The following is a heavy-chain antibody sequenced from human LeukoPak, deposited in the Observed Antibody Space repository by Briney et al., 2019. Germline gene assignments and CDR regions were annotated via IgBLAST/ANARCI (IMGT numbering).Heavy chain of an antibody. V-gene: IGHV3-21*01. CDR1: GFTFSSYN. CDR2: SSSIITYI. J-gene: IGHJ4*02. Sequence: PGGSLRLSCAASGFTFSSYNMNWVRQAPGKGLEWVSSSSSIITYIYYADSVKGRFTISRDNAKNSLYLQMNSLRAEDTAVCYCARRRGDYFDSRGQGTLVTVSS. CDR3: ARRRGDYFDS.